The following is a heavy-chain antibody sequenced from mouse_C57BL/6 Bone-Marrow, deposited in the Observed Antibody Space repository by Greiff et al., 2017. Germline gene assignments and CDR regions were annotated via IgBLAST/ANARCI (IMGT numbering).Heavy chain of an antibody. D-gene: IGHD2-1*01. CDR2: ISSGSSTI. CDR1: GFTFSDYG. Sequence: EVKLVESGGGLVKPGGSLKLSCAASGFTFSDYGMHWVRQAPEKGLEWVAYISSGSSTIYYADTVKGRFTLSRDNAKNTLFLQMTSLRSEDTAMYYCALYYGNYGFAYWGQGTLVTVSA. J-gene: IGHJ3*01. CDR3: ALYYGNYGFAY. V-gene: IGHV5-17*01.